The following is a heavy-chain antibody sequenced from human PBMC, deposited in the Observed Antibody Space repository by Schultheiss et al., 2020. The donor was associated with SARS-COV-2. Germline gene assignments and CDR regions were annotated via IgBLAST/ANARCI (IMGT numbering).Heavy chain of an antibody. CDR1: GVSSASMSSYY. CDR3: ATTTYYDFWSGTSGAGYFDY. D-gene: IGHD3-3*01. Sequence: SETLSLTCAVSGVSSASMSSYYWSWVRQPAGKGLEWIGRIYYRTGATYYNPSLNSRVTVSLDTSNNQFSLNLISATAADTAVYYCATTTYYDFWSGTSGAGYFDYWGQGTLVTVSS. J-gene: IGHJ4*02. V-gene: IGHV4-4*07. CDR2: IYYRTGAT.